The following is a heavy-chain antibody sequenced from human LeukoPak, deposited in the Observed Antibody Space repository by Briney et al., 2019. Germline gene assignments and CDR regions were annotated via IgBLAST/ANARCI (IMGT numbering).Heavy chain of an antibody. CDR1: GFTFSSYA. D-gene: IGHD3-22*01. Sequence: PGGSLRLSCAASGFTFSSYAMSWVRQAPGKGLEWVSAISGSGGSTYYADSVKGRFTISRDNSKNTLYLQMNSLRAEDTAVYYCAKDFSYYYDSGYAFDIWGQGTMVTVSS. CDR3: AKDFSYYYDSGYAFDI. J-gene: IGHJ3*02. CDR2: ISGSGGST. V-gene: IGHV3-23*01.